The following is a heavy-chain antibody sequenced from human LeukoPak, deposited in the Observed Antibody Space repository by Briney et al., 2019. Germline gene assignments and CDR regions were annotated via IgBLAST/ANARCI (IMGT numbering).Heavy chain of an antibody. CDR3: ARDSSGWYYFDY. Sequence: PSETLSLTCTVSGDSISSYYWSWLPQPPGEGLEWIEYNYYGGSNNYNAYLKSRVTISVDTSKNQFSLKLSSVTAADTAVYYCARDSSGWYYFDYWGQGTLVTVSS. CDR1: GDSISSYY. V-gene: IGHV4-59*01. CDR2: NYYGGSN. J-gene: IGHJ4*02. D-gene: IGHD6-19*01.